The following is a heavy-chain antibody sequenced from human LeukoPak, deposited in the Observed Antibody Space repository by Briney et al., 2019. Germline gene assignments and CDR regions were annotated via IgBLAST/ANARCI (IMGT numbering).Heavy chain of an antibody. CDR3: AREAGYYDSSGYYRTPYYYYMDV. V-gene: IGHV4-61*02. D-gene: IGHD3-22*01. CDR2: IYTSGST. Sequence: PSETLSLTCTVSGGSISSGSYYWSWIRQPAGKGLEWIGRIYTSGSTNYNPSLKSRVTISVDTSKNQFSLKLSSVTAADTAVYYCAREAGYYDSSGYYRTPYYYYMDVWGKGTTVTISS. J-gene: IGHJ6*03. CDR1: GGSISSGSYY.